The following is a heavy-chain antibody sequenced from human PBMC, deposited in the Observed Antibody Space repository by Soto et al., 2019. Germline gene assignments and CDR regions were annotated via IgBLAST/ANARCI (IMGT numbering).Heavy chain of an antibody. D-gene: IGHD3-3*01. CDR3: ARGIAYNFWSGKYYFDY. Sequence: SSETLSLTCAVNGGSFTGYYWSWIRQLPGKGLEWIGDINQSGGGTSNYNPSLKSRVTMSLDTSKIQFSLKLSSVTAADTALYYCARGIAYNFWSGKYYFDYWGLGTLVTVSS. CDR1: GGSFTGYY. CDR2: INQSGGGTS. J-gene: IGHJ4*02. V-gene: IGHV4-34*01.